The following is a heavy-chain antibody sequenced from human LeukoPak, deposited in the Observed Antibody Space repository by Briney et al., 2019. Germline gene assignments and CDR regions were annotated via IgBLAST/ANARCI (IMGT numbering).Heavy chain of an antibody. CDR2: INPNSGGT. D-gene: IGHD2-2*01. CDR3: ARSRSRDCSSTSCYSYGLDY. Sequence: ASVKVSCKASGYTFTGYYMHWVRQAPGQGLEWMGWINPNSGGTNYAQKFQGRVTMPRDTSISTAYMELSRLRSDDTAVYYCARSRSRDCSSTSCYSYGLDYWGQGTLVTVSS. J-gene: IGHJ4*02. V-gene: IGHV1-2*02. CDR1: GYTFTGYY.